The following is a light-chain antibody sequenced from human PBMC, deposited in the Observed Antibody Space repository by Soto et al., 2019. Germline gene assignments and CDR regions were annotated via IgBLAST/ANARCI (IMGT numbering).Light chain of an antibody. J-gene: IGLJ2*01. CDR3: AAWDDSLSGCVI. CDR1: RSNIGSNT. CDR2: NTN. Sequence: QPVLTQPPSASGTPGRSVTISCSGSRSNIGSNTVTWYQQVPGTAPKLLMYNTNQRPSGVPDRFSASKSGTSASLTISGLQSEDEADYYCAAWDDSLSGCVIFGGGTKVTVL. V-gene: IGLV1-44*01.